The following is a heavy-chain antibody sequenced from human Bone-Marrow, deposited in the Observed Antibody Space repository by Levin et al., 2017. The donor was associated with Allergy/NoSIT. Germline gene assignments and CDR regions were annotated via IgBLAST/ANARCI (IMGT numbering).Heavy chain of an antibody. Sequence: GGSLRLSCTASGFTFGDYAMSWFRQAPGKGLEWVGFIRSKAYGGTTEYAASVKGRFTISRDDSKSIAYLQMNSLKTEDTAVYYCTRVKPGLWQGSRAGDVNEYYYYGMDVWGQGTTVTVSS. CDR3: TRVKPGLWQGSRAGDVNEYYYYGMDV. D-gene: IGHD6-13*01. CDR1: GFTFGDYA. CDR2: IRSKAYGGTT. V-gene: IGHV3-49*03. J-gene: IGHJ6*02.